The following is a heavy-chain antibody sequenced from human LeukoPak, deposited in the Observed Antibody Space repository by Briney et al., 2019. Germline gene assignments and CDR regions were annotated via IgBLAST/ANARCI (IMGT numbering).Heavy chain of an antibody. V-gene: IGHV4-30-4*08. D-gene: IGHD4-11*01. CDR3: AKSNAPINRFDP. Sequence: SETLSLTCTVSGGSISSGDYYWSWIRQPPGKGLEWIGYIYYSGSTYYNPSLKSRVTISVDTSKNQFSLKLSSVTAADTAAYYCAKSNAPINRFDPWGQGTLVTVSS. CDR1: GGSISSGDYY. J-gene: IGHJ5*02. CDR2: IYYSGST.